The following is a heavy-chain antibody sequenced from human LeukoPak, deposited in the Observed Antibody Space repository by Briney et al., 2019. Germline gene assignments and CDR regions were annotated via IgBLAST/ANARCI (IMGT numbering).Heavy chain of an antibody. CDR2: IYYSGST. CDR1: GGSISSYY. V-gene: IGHV4-59*08. Sequence: PSETLSLTCTVSGGSISSYYWSWIRQPPGKGLEWIGYIYYSGSTNYNPSLKSRVTISVDTSKNQFSLKLSSVTAADTAVYYCARLAPRFAILTYAFDPWGQGTLVTVSS. J-gene: IGHJ5*02. CDR3: ARLAPRFAILTYAFDP. D-gene: IGHD3-9*01.